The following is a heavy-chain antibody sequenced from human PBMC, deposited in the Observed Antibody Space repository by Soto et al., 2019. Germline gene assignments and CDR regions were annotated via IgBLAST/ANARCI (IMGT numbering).Heavy chain of an antibody. D-gene: IGHD3-9*01. CDR1: GFTFSSYA. Sequence: PGGSLRLSCAASGFTFSSYAMHWVRQAPGKGLEWVAVISYDGSNKYYADSVKGRFTISRDNSKNTLYLQMNSLRAEDTAVYYCARDLRPGDFDLADYWGQGTLVTVSS. CDR3: ARDLRPGDFDLADY. CDR2: ISYDGSNK. V-gene: IGHV3-30-3*01. J-gene: IGHJ4*02.